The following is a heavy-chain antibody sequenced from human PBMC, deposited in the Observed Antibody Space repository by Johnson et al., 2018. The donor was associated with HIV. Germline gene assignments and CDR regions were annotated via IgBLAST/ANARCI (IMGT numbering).Heavy chain of an antibody. CDR2: IGTAGDT. D-gene: IGHD6-13*01. J-gene: IGHJ3*02. CDR1: GFTFSNYD. Sequence: VQLVESGGGLIQPGGSLRLSCAASGFTFSNYDMYWVRQATGKGLEWVSGIGTAGDTYYADSLKGRFTISRDNAKNSLYLQMNSLRAEDTAVYYCARDQRHIAAAGPPDAFDIWGQGTMVTVSS. CDR3: ARDQRHIAAAGPPDAFDI. V-gene: IGHV3-13*01.